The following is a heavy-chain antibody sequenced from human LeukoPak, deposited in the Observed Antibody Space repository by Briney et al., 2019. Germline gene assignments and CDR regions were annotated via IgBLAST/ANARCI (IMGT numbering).Heavy chain of an antibody. V-gene: IGHV1-69*13. J-gene: IGHJ4*02. CDR3: ARVLNYYDSSGPTGY. CDR2: IIPIFDTA. Sequence: ASVKVSCKASGGTFSNYAISWVRQAPGQGLEWMGTIIPIFDTANYAQKFQGRVTITADESTSTAYMELSSLRSEDTAVYYCARVLNYYDSSGPTGYWGQGTLVTVSS. D-gene: IGHD3-22*01. CDR1: GGTFSNYA.